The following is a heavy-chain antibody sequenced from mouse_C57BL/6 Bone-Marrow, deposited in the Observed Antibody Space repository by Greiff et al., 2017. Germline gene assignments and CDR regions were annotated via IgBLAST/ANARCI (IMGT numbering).Heavy chain of an antibody. V-gene: IGHV2-6*01. Sequence: VQLQQSGPGLVAPSQSLSITCTVSGFSLTSYGVDWVRQSPGKGLEWLGVIWGVGSTNYNSALKSRLSISKDNSKSQVFLKMNSLQTDDTAMYYCARIYYYGRSYYAMDYWGQGTSVTVSS. D-gene: IGHD1-1*01. CDR1: GFSLTSYG. CDR3: ARIYYYGRSYYAMDY. CDR2: IWGVGST. J-gene: IGHJ4*01.